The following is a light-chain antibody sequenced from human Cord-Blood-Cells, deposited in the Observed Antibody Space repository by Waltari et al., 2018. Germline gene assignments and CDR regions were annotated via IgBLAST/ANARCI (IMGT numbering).Light chain of an antibody. CDR3: QRRSNWPPT. J-gene: IGKJ1*01. V-gene: IGKV3-11*01. CDR1: QSVSSY. Sequence: EIVLTQSPATLSLSPGERATLSCRASQSVSSYLAWYQQKPGQAPRLLIYDASNRATGSPARFSGSGSGTDFTLTISSLEPEDFAVYYCQRRSNWPPTFGQGTKVEIK. CDR2: DAS.